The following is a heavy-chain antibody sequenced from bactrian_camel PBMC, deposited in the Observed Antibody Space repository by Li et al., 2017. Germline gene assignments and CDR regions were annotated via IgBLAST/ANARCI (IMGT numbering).Heavy chain of an antibody. V-gene: IGHV3S37*01. D-gene: IGHD2*01. CDR3: AAEASYSGDLFGF. J-gene: IGHJ6*01. Sequence: HVQLVESGGGLVQPGGSLRLSCAASGFTFTNYAMSWVRQVPGKGLEWVSVMISTGGRTYYADSVKGRFTISKDSAENTLYLQMNSLKPEDTAMYYCAAEASYSGDLFGFWGQGTQVTVS. CDR2: MISTGGRT. CDR1: GFTFTNYA.